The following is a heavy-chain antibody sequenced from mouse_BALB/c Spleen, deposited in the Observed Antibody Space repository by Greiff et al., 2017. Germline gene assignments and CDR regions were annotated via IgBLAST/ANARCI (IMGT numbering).Heavy chain of an antibody. CDR3: ASSMITRSYYYAMDY. CDR1: GYAFSSSW. Sequence: QVQLQQSGPELVKPGASVKISCKASGYAFSSSWMNWVKQRPGQGLEWIGRIYPGDGDTNYNGKFKGKATLTADKSSSTAYMQLSSLTSVDSAVYFCASSMITRSYYYAMDYWGQGTSVTVSS. CDR2: IYPGDGDT. V-gene: IGHV1-82*01. J-gene: IGHJ4*01. D-gene: IGHD2-4*01.